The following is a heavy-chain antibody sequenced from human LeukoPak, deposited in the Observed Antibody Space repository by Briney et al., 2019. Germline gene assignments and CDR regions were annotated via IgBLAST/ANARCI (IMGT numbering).Heavy chain of an antibody. V-gene: IGHV1-2*02. J-gene: IGHJ4*02. CDR1: GYTFTGYY. D-gene: IGHD2-2*02. Sequence: AASVKVSCKASGYTFTGYYMHWVRQAPGQGLEWMGWINHNSGGTNYAQKFQGRVTMTRDTSISTAYMELSRLRSDDTAVYYCARAVVVVPAAIYYDSSGYLFDYWGQGTLVTVSS. CDR2: INHNSGGT. CDR3: ARAVVVVPAAIYYDSSGYLFDY.